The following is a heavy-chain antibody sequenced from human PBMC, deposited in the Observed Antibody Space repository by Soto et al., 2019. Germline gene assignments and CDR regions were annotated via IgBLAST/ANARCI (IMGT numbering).Heavy chain of an antibody. CDR1: GGSISSGDYY. CDR3: ARALIQLWPHYYYGMDV. CDR2: IYYSGTT. V-gene: IGHV4-30-4*01. D-gene: IGHD5-18*01. J-gene: IGHJ6*02. Sequence: SETLSLTCTVSGGSISSGDYYWSWIRQPPGKGLEWIGYIYYSGTTYYNPSLKSRVTISVDTSENQFSLKLSSVTAADTAVYFCARALIQLWPHYYYGMDVWGQGTTVTVSS.